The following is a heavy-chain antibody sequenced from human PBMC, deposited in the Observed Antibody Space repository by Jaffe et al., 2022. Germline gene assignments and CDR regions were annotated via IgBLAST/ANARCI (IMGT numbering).Heavy chain of an antibody. Sequence: EVQLVESGGGLVKPGGSLRLSCAASGFTFSSYSMNWVRQAPGKGLEWVSSISSSSSYIYYADSVKGRFTISRDNAKNSLYLQMNSLRAEDTAVYYCARVVVVAATDYYYYMDVWGKGTTVTVSS. CDR1: GFTFSSYS. CDR2: ISSSSSYI. CDR3: ARVVVVAATDYYYYMDV. V-gene: IGHV3-21*01. D-gene: IGHD2-15*01. J-gene: IGHJ6*03.